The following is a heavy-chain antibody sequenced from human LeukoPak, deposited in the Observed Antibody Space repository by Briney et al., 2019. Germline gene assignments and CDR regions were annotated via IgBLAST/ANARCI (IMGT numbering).Heavy chain of an antibody. V-gene: IGHV3-15*01. D-gene: IGHD1-26*01. Sequence: PGGSLRFSCAVSGFTFSSEAMGWVRQAPGKGLEWVGRIKSKTDGGTTDYAAPVKGRFTISRDDSKNTLYLQMNSLKTEDTAVYYCTTDLYSRWELLMRSYRFDPWGQGTLVTVSS. CDR2: IKSKTDGGTT. CDR1: GFTFSSEA. J-gene: IGHJ5*02. CDR3: TTDLYSRWELLMRSYRFDP.